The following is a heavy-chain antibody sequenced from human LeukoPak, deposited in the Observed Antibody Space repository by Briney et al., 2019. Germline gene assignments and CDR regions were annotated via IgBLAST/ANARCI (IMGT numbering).Heavy chain of an antibody. Sequence: PSETLSLTCTVSGGSISSYYWSWIRQPPGKGLEWIGYIYYSGSTNYNPSLKGRVTISVDTSKNQFSLKLSSVTAADTAVYYCAGYSSSPYPPNWFDPWGQGTLVTVSS. CDR1: GGSISSYY. CDR2: IYYSGST. CDR3: AGYSSSPYPPNWFDP. D-gene: IGHD6-13*01. J-gene: IGHJ5*02. V-gene: IGHV4-59*01.